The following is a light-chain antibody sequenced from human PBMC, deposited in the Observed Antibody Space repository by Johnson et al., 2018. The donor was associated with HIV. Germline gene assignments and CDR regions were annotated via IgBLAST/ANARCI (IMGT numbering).Light chain of an antibody. CDR1: SSNVGSSF. Sequence: QSVLTQPPSVSAAPGQTVTISCSGSSSNVGSSFVSWYRQVPGTAPKLLIYENNKRPSGIPDRFSASKSGTSATLGITGLQTVDEADYYCGTWDSSLSAGVFGTGTNVTVL. V-gene: IGLV1-51*02. J-gene: IGLJ1*01. CDR3: GTWDSSLSAGV. CDR2: ENN.